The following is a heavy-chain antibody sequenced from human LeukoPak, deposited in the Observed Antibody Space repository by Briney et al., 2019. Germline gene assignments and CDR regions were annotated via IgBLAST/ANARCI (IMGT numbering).Heavy chain of an antibody. CDR1: GYTFTGDW. V-gene: IGHV5-51*01. CDR2: IYPGDSDT. CDR3: ARPALYCSSTVCPPYMDV. Sequence: GESLKISCQASGYTFTGDWIGWVRQMPGKGLGWMGIIYPGDSDTKYNAPFQGQVTISADKSISTAYLQWGSLKASDTATYYCARPALYCSSTVCPPYMDVWGKGTTVTVSS. J-gene: IGHJ6*03. D-gene: IGHD2-2*01.